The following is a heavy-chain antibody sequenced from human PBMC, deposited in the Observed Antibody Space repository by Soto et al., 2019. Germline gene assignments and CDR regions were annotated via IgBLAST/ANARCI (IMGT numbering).Heavy chain of an antibody. J-gene: IGHJ4*02. CDR1: GFTFSSYS. CDR3: AKADYGDYDSPYFDY. CDR2: ISGSGGST. Sequence: EVQLLESGGGLVQPGGSLRLSCAASGFTFSSYSMSWVRQAPGKGLEGVSAISGSGGSTYFADSVKGRFTISRDNSMHTLFLQMNSLRAEDTAIYYCAKADYGDYDSPYFDYWGQGALVTVSS. V-gene: IGHV3-23*01. D-gene: IGHD4-17*01.